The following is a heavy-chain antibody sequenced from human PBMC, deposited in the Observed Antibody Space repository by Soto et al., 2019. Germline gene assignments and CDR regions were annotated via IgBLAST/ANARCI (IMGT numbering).Heavy chain of an antibody. Sequence: QVQLVQSGAEVKKPGASVKVSCKASGYTFSSYAMHWVRQAPGQRLEWMGWINAGNGNTKYSQKFQGRVTITRDTSASTAYMELSSLRSEDTAVYYCAVDYGDYRMDYWGQGTLVTVSS. V-gene: IGHV1-3*01. CDR3: AVDYGDYRMDY. D-gene: IGHD4-17*01. J-gene: IGHJ4*02. CDR2: INAGNGNT. CDR1: GYTFSSYA.